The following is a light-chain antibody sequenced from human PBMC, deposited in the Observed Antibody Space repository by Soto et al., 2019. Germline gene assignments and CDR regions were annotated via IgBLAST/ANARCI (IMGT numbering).Light chain of an antibody. CDR2: AAS. Sequence: DIQMTQSPSSLSASVGDRVTITCRASQSISSYLNWYQQKPGKAPKLLIYAASSLQSGVPSRFSGSGSGTDFPLTISFLHPEDFATYYCHQSYLTRWTSGPGSTF. J-gene: IGKJ4*02. V-gene: IGKV1-39*01. CDR3: HQSYLTRWTSGPGST. CDR1: QSISSY.